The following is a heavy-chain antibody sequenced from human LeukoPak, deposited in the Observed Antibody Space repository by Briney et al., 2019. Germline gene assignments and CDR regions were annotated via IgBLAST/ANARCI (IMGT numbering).Heavy chain of an antibody. J-gene: IGHJ5*02. D-gene: IGHD2-2*01. CDR2: MNPNRGNT. CDR3: ARGISNPIYQLLCSVYSRSNWFYP. Sequence: ASVKVSCKASGYTFTSYDINWVRQPTGQGLEWMGWMNPNRGNTGYAQKFQGRVTMTRNTSISTAYMELSSLRSEDTAVYYCARGISNPIYQLLCSVYSRSNWFYPWGQGTLVTVSS. V-gene: IGHV1-8*01. CDR1: GYTFTSYD.